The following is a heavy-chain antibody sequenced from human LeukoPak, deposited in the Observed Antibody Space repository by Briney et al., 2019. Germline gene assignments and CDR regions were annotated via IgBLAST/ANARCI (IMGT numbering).Heavy chain of an antibody. J-gene: IGHJ3*02. V-gene: IGHV3-30*18. D-gene: IGHD2-2*01. CDR1: GFTFSSYG. CDR3: ANHIVVVPAAMGEDAFDI. Sequence: GGSLRLSCAASGFTFSSYGMHWVRQAPGKGLEWVAVISYDGSNKYYADSVKGRFTISRDNSKNTLYLQMNSLRAEDTAVYYCANHIVVVPAAMGEDAFDIWGQGTMVTVSS. CDR2: ISYDGSNK.